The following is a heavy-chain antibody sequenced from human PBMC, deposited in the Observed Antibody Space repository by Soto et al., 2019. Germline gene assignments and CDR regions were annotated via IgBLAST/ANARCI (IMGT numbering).Heavy chain of an antibody. V-gene: IGHV4-61*08. CDR1: GGSVSSGGYY. J-gene: IGHJ4*02. CDR2: INHSGST. Sequence: SETLSLTCNVSGGSVSSGGYYWSWIRQHQGKGLEWIGEINHSGSTNYNPSLKSRVTISVDTSKNQFSLKLSSVTAADTAVYYCARHDKGIAAAGTYFDYWGQGTLVTVSS. D-gene: IGHD6-13*01. CDR3: ARHDKGIAAAGTYFDY.